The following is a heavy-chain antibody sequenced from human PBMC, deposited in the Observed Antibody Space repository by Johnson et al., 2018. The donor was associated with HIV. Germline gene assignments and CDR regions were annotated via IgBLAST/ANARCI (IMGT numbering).Heavy chain of an antibody. CDR1: GFTFSSYA. J-gene: IGHJ3*02. Sequence: QVLLVESGGGVVQPGRSLRLSCAASGFTFSSYAMHWVRQAPGKGLEWVAVISYDGSNKYYADSVKGRFTISRDSSKNTLYLQMNSLRAEDTAVYYCARDGGYSSSWYKYAFDIWGQGTMVTVSS. D-gene: IGHD6-13*01. V-gene: IGHV3-30*04. CDR3: ARDGGYSSSWYKYAFDI. CDR2: ISYDGSNK.